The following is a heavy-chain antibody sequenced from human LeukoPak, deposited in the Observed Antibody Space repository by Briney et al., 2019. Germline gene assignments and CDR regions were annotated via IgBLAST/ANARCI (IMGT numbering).Heavy chain of an antibody. CDR2: ISGSGGST. Sequence: GGSLRLSCAASGFTFSSYAMSWVRQAPGKGLEWVSAISGSGGSTYYADSVKGRFTISGDNSKNTLYLQMNSLRAEDTAVYYCAKDIVVVVAATPGGYDYWGQGTLVTVSS. CDR1: GFTFSSYA. D-gene: IGHD2-15*01. V-gene: IGHV3-23*01. CDR3: AKDIVVVVAATPGGYDY. J-gene: IGHJ4*02.